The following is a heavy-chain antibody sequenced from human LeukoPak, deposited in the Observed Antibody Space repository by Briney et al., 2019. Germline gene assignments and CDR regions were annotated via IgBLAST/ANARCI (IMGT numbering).Heavy chain of an antibody. J-gene: IGHJ2*01. Sequence: SETLSLTCTVSGGSISSGDYYWSWIRQPPGKGLEWIGYIYYSGSTYYNPSLKCRVTISVDTSKNQFSLKLSSVTAADTAVYYCARDDWSGYSWYFDLWGRGTLVTVSS. CDR2: IYYSGST. V-gene: IGHV4-30-4*08. CDR3: ARDDWSGYSWYFDL. CDR1: GGSISSGDYY. D-gene: IGHD3-3*01.